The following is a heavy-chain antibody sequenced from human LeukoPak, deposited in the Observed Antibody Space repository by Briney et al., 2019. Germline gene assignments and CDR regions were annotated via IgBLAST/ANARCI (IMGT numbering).Heavy chain of an antibody. V-gene: IGHV3-53*01. CDR1: GFTVSSNY. Sequence: GGSLRLSCAASGFTVSSNYMSWVRQAPGKGLEWVSVIYSGGSTYYAGSVKGRFTISRGNSKNTLYLQMNSLRAEDTAVYSCAKANHCSGGSCYSFDYWGQGTLITVSS. D-gene: IGHD2-15*01. CDR2: IYSGGST. CDR3: AKANHCSGGSCYSFDY. J-gene: IGHJ4*02.